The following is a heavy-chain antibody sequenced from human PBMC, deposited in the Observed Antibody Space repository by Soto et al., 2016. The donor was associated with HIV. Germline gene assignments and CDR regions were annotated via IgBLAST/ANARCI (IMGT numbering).Heavy chain of an antibody. Sequence: QVQLVQSGAEVKKPGSSVKVSCKASGGTFSTFSISWVRQAPGQGLEWMGGMIPIFGKANYAQKFQGRVTITADESTNTAYMELSSLRSEDTAVYYCARDLRVGWELLDSWGQGSPVTISS. CDR2: MIPIFGKA. CDR1: GGTFSTFS. D-gene: IGHD1-26*01. V-gene: IGHV1-69*01. J-gene: IGHJ4*02. CDR3: ARDLRVGWELLDS.